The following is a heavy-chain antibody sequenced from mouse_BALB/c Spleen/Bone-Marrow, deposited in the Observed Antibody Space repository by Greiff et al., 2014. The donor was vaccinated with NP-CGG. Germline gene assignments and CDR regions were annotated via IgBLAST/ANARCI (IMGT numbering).Heavy chain of an antibody. D-gene: IGHD1-1*01. Sequence: EVQLVESGGGLVQPGGSLKLPCAASGFTFSSYTMSWVRQTPEKRLEWVAYISNGGGSTYYPDTVKGRFTISRDDAKNTLYLQMSSLKSEDTAMYYCARHGGSRGYYFDYWGQGTTLTVSS. CDR2: ISNGGGST. CDR3: ARHGGSRGYYFDY. V-gene: IGHV5-12-2*01. CDR1: GFTFSSYT. J-gene: IGHJ2*01.